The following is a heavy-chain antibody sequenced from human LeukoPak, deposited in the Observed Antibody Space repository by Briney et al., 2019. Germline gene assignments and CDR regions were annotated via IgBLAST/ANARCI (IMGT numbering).Heavy chain of an antibody. D-gene: IGHD2-21*02. V-gene: IGHV3-11*01. Sequence: GGSLRLSCAASGFIFSDYYMSWIRQAPGKGLEWVSYISSRGDTISYADSVKGRFTVSRDNAKNSLYLQMNSLRAEDTAVYYCARDRGYCGGDCPNLDAFDIWGQGTMVTVSS. J-gene: IGHJ3*02. CDR1: GFIFSDYY. CDR2: ISSRGDTI. CDR3: ARDRGYCGGDCPNLDAFDI.